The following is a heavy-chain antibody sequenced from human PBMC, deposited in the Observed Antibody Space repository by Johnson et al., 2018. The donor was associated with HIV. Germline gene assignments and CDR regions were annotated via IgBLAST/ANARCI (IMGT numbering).Heavy chain of an antibody. J-gene: IGHJ3*02. CDR3: ARDHSGYDSVTAAFDI. CDR2: ISYDGSQK. CDR1: GFTFSNAW. Sequence: QVQLVESGGGLVKPGGSLRLSCAASGFTFSNAWMSWVRQAPGKGLEWVAVISYDGSQKYYSDSVKGRFTISRDNSKNTLYLEMNSLRAEDTAVYYCARDHSGYDSVTAAFDIWGQGTMVTVSS. V-gene: IGHV3-30*03. D-gene: IGHD5-12*01.